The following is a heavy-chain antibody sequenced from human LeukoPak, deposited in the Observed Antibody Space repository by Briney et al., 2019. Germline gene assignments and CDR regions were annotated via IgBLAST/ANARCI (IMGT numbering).Heavy chain of an antibody. CDR1: GGSISSSSYY. D-gene: IGHD6-19*01. V-gene: IGHV4-39*01. Sequence: SETLSLTCTVSGGSISSSSYYWGWIRQPPGKGLEWIGSIYYSGSTYYNPSLKSRVTISVDTSKNQFSLKLSSVTAADTAVYYCARHGWSGWQWLVTYYFDYWGQGTLVTVSS. CDR2: IYYSGST. CDR3: ARHGWSGWQWLVTYYFDY. J-gene: IGHJ4*02.